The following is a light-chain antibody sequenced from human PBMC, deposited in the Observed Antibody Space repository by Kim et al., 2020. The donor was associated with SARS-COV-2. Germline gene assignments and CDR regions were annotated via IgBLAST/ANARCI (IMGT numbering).Light chain of an antibody. V-gene: IGKV1-27*01. J-gene: IGKJ3*01. CDR3: QKYNSGPFT. Sequence: DIQMTQSPSSLSASVRDRVTITCRASQGISNYLAWYQEKPGKVPKLLIYGASTLQSGVPSRFSGSGSGTDFTLTISSLQPEDVATYFCQKYNSGPFTFGPGTKVDIK. CDR2: GAS. CDR1: QGISNY.